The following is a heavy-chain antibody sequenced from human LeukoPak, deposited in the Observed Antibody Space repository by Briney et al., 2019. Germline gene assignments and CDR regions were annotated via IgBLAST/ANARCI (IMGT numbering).Heavy chain of an antibody. CDR3: AKCRFGVESWVDS. J-gene: IGHJ4*02. CDR2: IGSSGGRS. Sequence: GGSLRLSCEASEFTFSGYGMSWVRQTPGKGLEWVSGIGSSGGRSYYSDSVNGRFTISRDNSKHNLYIQMNNLRAEDTVVYYCAKCRFGVESWVDSWGQGTLVIVSS. D-gene: IGHD3-10*01. CDR1: EFTFSGYG. V-gene: IGHV3-23*01.